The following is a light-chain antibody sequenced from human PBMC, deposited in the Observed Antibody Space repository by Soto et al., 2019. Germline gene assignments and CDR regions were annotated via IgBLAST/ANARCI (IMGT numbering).Light chain of an antibody. V-gene: IGKV1-5*01. CDR3: QQYNSYPWA. CDR1: QSISSW. CDR2: DAS. Sequence: QMTQSPSTLSASVGDRVTITCRASQSISSWLAWYQQKPGKAPKLLIYDASSLESGVPSRFSGSGSGTEFTLTISSLQPDDFATYYCQQYNSYPWAFGQGTKVDIK. J-gene: IGKJ1*01.